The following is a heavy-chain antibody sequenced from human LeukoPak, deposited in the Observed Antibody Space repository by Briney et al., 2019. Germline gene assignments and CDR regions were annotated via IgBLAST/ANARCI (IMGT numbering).Heavy chain of an antibody. CDR3: AKDRYCTSSSCPIDY. J-gene: IGHJ4*02. Sequence: GGSLRLSCVASGFPFSSYWMTWVRQAPGKGLEWVANIKQDGSKKSYVASVKGRFTISRDNAKNSLYLQMNSLRVEDTALYYCAKDRYCTSSSCPIDYWGQGTMVTVSS. CDR2: IKQDGSKK. CDR1: GFPFSSYW. D-gene: IGHD2-2*01. V-gene: IGHV3-7*03.